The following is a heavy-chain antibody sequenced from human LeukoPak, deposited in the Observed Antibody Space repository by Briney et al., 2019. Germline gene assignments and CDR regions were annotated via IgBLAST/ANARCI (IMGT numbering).Heavy chain of an antibody. Sequence: GGSLRLSCAASGFSFSSYAMHWVRQAPGKGLEWVTVISYDGSNIYYADSVKGRFTISRDNSKNTLYLQMNSLRAEDTAVYYCARVSGDYYFDYWGQGTLVTVSS. CDR2: ISYDGSNI. V-gene: IGHV3-30-3*01. CDR3: ARVSGDYYFDY. D-gene: IGHD2-21*02. J-gene: IGHJ4*02. CDR1: GFSFSSYA.